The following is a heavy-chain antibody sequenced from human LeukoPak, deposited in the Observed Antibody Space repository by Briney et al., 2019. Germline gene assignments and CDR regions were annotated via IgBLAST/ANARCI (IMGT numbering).Heavy chain of an antibody. J-gene: IGHJ4*02. D-gene: IGHD2-21*01. Sequence: SETLSLTCSVSGGSISISSYYWGWIRQSPGKGLEWIGSMYYRGTTYESSSLKSRLTLSIDTANNQFSLKLTSVTAADTGVYYCAREYSRSVVAGSRPDLWGQGLLITVS. CDR1: GGSISISSYY. CDR3: AREYSRSVVAGSRPDL. V-gene: IGHV4-39*02. CDR2: MYYRGTT.